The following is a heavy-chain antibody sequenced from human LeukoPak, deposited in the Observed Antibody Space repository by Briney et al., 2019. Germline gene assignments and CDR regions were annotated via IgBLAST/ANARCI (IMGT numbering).Heavy chain of an antibody. D-gene: IGHD5-12*01. J-gene: IGHJ4*02. V-gene: IGHV4-30-4*02. Sequence: SETLSLTCTVSGGSINSDNYYWSWIRQPPGKGLEWIGYVYYTGSTSYNPSLKRRVTISMDTAKNQFSLKLSSVTAADTAVYYCARDMRGYSGYDYFDYWGQGTLVTVSS. CDR2: VYYTGST. CDR1: GGSINSDNYY. CDR3: ARDMRGYSGYDYFDY.